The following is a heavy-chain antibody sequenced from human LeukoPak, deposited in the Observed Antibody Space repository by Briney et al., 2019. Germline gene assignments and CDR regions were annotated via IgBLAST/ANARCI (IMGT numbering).Heavy chain of an antibody. D-gene: IGHD1-20*01. CDR2: IYSGGNT. CDR3: VTDLHGINWYVD. J-gene: IGHJ4*02. CDR1: GLTVSSNC. Sequence: GGSLRLSCTASGLTVSSNCMSWVRQAPGKGLEWVSFIYSGGNTYYADSVRGRFTISRDNSKNTLFLQMNSLRAEDTSMYYCVTDLHGINWYVDWGQGTLVTVSS. V-gene: IGHV3-53*05.